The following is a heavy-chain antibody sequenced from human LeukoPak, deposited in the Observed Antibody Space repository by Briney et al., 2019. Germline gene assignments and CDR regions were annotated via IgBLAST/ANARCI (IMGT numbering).Heavy chain of an antibody. CDR3: ARVGYCSGDKCYIHFDY. V-gene: IGHV1-2*02. Sequence: EXMGXIDPNTGDTDYAQKFRGRVTMSRDTSISTAYMELSGLTFDDTAVYYCARVGYCSGDKCYIHFDYWGQGNPVTVSS. J-gene: IGHJ4*02. CDR2: IDPNTGDT. D-gene: IGHD2-15*01.